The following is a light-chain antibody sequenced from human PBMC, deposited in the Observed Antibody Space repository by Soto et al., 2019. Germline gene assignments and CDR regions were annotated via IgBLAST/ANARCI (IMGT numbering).Light chain of an antibody. J-gene: IGLJ2*01. CDR1: SSDVGGYNY. V-gene: IGLV2-14*01. Sequence: QSALTQPASVSGSPGQSITISCTGTSSDVGGYNYVSWYQQHPGKAPKLMIYDVSNRPSGVSNRFSGSKSGNTASLTISGLQAEYEDDYYCSSYTSSSTYVVFGGGTKLTVL. CDR2: DVS. CDR3: SSYTSSSTYVV.